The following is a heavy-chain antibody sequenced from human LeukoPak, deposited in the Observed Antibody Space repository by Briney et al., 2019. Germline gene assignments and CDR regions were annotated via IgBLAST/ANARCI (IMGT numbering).Heavy chain of an antibody. V-gene: IGHV3-30*02. CDR2: IRYDGSNK. J-gene: IGHJ4*02. Sequence: GGSLRLSCAASGFTFSSYGMHRVRQAPGKGLEWVAFIRYDGSNKYYADSVKGRFTISRDNSKNTLYLQMNSLRAEDTAVYYCARDMSGYSYGSDYWGQGTLVTVSS. CDR3: ARDMSGYSYGSDY. D-gene: IGHD5-18*01. CDR1: GFTFSSYG.